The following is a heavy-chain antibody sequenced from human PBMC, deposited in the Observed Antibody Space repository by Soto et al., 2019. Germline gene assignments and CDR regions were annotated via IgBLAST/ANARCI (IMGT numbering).Heavy chain of an antibody. V-gene: IGHV1-69*01. CDR1: GGTFSSYA. D-gene: IGHD6-19*01. CDR3: ATPSTGWSERGWNH. CDR2: IIPIFGTA. J-gene: IGHJ5*02. Sequence: QVQLVQSGAEVKKPGSSVKVSCKASGGTFSSYAISWVRQAPGQGLEWMGGIIPIFGTANYAQKFQGRVTITADESTSTADLELSSLRSEDTAVYSCATPSTGWSERGWNHWGQGTLVTVSS.